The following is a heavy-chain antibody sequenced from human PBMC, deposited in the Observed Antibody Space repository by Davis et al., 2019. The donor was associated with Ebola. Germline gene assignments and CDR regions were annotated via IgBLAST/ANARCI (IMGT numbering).Heavy chain of an antibody. CDR3: ARYRPYRYNWFDP. Sequence: SETLSLTCTVSGGSISSYYWSWIRQPPGKGLEWIGSLYYSGSTNYNPSLKSRVTISVDTSKNQFSLKLSSVTAADAAVYYCARYRPYRYNWFDPWGQGTLVTVSS. CDR1: GGSISSYY. CDR2: LYYSGST. V-gene: IGHV4-59*08. J-gene: IGHJ5*02. D-gene: IGHD3-16*02.